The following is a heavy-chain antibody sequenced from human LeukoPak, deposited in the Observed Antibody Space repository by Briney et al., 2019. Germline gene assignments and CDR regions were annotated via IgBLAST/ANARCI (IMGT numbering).Heavy chain of an antibody. CDR2: INHSGST. CDR3: ARRTLRGVIKF. J-gene: IGHJ4*02. Sequence: PSETLSLTCAVYGASFSGYYWSCIRQPPGKGLGWVGEINHSGSTNYTPSLKSRVTMSVDTSKNQFSLKLSSLTAADTAVYYCARRTLRGVIKFWGQGTLVTVSS. V-gene: IGHV4-34*01. CDR1: GASFSGYY. D-gene: IGHD3-10*01.